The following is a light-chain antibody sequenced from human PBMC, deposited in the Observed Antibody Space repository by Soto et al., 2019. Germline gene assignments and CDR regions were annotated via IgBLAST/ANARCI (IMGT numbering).Light chain of an antibody. CDR2: GVS. CDR3: QQYNNWPRT. CDR1: QSVSSSY. V-gene: IGKV3-15*01. Sequence: EIVLTPSPGTLSLSPVERATLSCRASQSVSSSYLAWYQQKPGQAPRLLIYGVSTRATGIPARFSGSGSETEFTLTISSLQSEDFAVYYCQQYNNWPRTFGQGTKVDIK. J-gene: IGKJ1*01.